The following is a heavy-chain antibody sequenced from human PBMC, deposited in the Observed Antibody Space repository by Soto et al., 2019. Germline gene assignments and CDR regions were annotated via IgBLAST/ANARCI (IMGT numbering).Heavy chain of an antibody. V-gene: IGHV4-61*01. CDR3: ARGIEGWYQGRYYYGMDV. CDR1: GGSVSSGSYY. J-gene: IGHJ6*02. CDR2: IYYSGSP. Sequence: QVQLQESGPGLVKPSETLSLTCTVSGGSVSSGSYYWSWIRQPPGKGLEWIGYIYYSGSPNYNPSPKSRVPISVDTSKNQFSLKLSSVTAADTAVYYCARGIEGWYQGRYYYGMDVWGQGTTVTVSS. D-gene: IGHD6-19*01.